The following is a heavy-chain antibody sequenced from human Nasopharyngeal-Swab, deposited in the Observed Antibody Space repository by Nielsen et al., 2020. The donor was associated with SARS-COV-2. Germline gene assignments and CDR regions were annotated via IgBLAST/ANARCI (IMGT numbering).Heavy chain of an antibody. CDR2: INHSGST. Sequence: SQTLSLTCVVYGGSFSGYYWSWIRQPPGKGLEWIGEINHSGSTNYNPSLKSRVTISVDTSKNQFSLRLSSVTAADTAVYYCARGKYQLLFSGAFDIWGQGTMVTVSS. D-gene: IGHD2-2*01. V-gene: IGHV4-34*01. J-gene: IGHJ3*02. CDR3: ARGKYQLLFSGAFDI. CDR1: GGSFSGYY.